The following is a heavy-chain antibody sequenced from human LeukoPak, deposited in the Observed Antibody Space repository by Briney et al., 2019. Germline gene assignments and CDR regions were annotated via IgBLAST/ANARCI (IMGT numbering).Heavy chain of an antibody. Sequence: ASVKVSCKASGYTLTGYYMHWVRQAPGQGLEWMGRINPNSGGTNYAQKFQGRVTMTRDTSISTAYMELSRLRSDDTAVYYCARVKSIQPVFTHAFDIWGQGTMVTVSS. CDR1: GYTLTGYY. V-gene: IGHV1-2*06. CDR3: ARVKSIQPVFTHAFDI. D-gene: IGHD3-22*01. J-gene: IGHJ3*02. CDR2: INPNSGGT.